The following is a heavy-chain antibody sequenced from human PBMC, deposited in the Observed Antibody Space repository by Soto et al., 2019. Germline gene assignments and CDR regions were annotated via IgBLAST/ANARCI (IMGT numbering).Heavy chain of an antibody. Sequence: ASVKVSCKASGGTFSSYAISWVRQAPGQGLEWMGGIIPIFGTANYAQKFQGRVTITADESTSTAYMELSSLRSEDTAVYYCARGYYSGGSCYSIAPDIWGQGTMVTVSS. V-gene: IGHV1-69*13. D-gene: IGHD2-15*01. CDR2: IIPIFGTA. CDR1: GGTFSSYA. J-gene: IGHJ3*02. CDR3: ARGYYSGGSCYSIAPDI.